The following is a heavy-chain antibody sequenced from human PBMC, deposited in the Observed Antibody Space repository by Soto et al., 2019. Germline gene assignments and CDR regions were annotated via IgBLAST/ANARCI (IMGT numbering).Heavy chain of an antibody. D-gene: IGHD3-10*01. J-gene: IGHJ5*02. CDR2: IIPIFGTA. Sequence: SVKVSCKASGGTFSSYAISWVRQAPGQGLEWMGGIIPIFGTANYAQKFQGRVTITADESTSTAYMELSSLRSEDTAVYYCARAWRTSSGSYYNRDWFDPWGQGXLVTVYS. CDR3: ARAWRTSSGSYYNRDWFDP. CDR1: GGTFSSYA. V-gene: IGHV1-69*13.